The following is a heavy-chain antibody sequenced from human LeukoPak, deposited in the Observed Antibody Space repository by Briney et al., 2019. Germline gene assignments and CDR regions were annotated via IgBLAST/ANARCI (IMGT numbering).Heavy chain of an antibody. J-gene: IGHJ4*02. V-gene: IGHV3-15*01. CDR3: TTSFFNWWYYYGSGSSDDDY. CDR2: IRSKTAHGTT. Sequence: AGSLRLSCAASGFTFSSYGMHWVRQAPGKGLECVGRIRSKTAHGTTDYAAPVKGRFTISRDDSKNTLYLQMNSLTTEDTAVYYCTTSFFNWWYYYGSGSSDDDYWGQGTLVTVSS. D-gene: IGHD3-10*01. CDR1: GFTFSSYG.